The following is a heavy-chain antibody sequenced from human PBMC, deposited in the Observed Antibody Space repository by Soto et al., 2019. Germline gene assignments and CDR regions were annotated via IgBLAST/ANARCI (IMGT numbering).Heavy chain of an antibody. J-gene: IGHJ4*02. D-gene: IGHD6-19*01. CDR3: ARASGIAVAGTTVDY. V-gene: IGHV1-3*01. Sequence: QVQLVQSGAEVKKPGASVKVSCKASGYTFTSYAMHWVRQAPGQRREWMGWINAGNGNTKYSQKFQGRVTITRDTSASTAYMELSSLRSEDTAVYYCARASGIAVAGTTVDYWGQGTLVTVSS. CDR1: GYTFTSYA. CDR2: INAGNGNT.